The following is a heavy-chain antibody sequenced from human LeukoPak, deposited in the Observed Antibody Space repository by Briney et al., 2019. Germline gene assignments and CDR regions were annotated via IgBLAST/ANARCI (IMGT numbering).Heavy chain of an antibody. Sequence: PGGSLRLSCAPSGFTFTNAWVSCVCQAPGKGLEWVGRIKSKTDGGTTDYGAPVKGRFTISRDDSKNMLYLQMNSLEAEDTAVYYCAPDYLGWGNYAVIRYWGQGTLVTVSS. J-gene: IGHJ4*02. V-gene: IGHV3-15*01. CDR3: APDYLGWGNYAVIRY. CDR2: IKSKTDGGTT. CDR1: GFTFTNAW. D-gene: IGHD3-16*01.